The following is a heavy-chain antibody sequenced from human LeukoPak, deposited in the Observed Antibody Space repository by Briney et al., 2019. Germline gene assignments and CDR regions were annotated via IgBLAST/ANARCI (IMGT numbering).Heavy chain of an antibody. V-gene: IGHV4-59*01. CDR3: ARVLDIGSSWPYYYYYMDV. Sequence: SETLSLTCTVSGGSISGYYWSWIRQPPGKGLEWIGYIYYSGSTNYNPSLKSRVTISVDTSKNQFSLKLSSVTAADTAVYYCARVLDIGSSWPYYYYYMDVWGKGTTVTVSS. CDR2: IYYSGST. D-gene: IGHD6-13*01. J-gene: IGHJ6*03. CDR1: GGSISGYY.